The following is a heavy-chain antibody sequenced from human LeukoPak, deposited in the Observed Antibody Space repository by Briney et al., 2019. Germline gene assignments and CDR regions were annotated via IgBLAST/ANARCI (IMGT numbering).Heavy chain of an antibody. CDR3: ARYDSSSREAFDI. CDR2: IYYSGST. V-gene: IGHV4-59*01. Sequence: SGTLSLTCTVSGGSISGYYWSWLRQPPGKGLEGMGYIYYSGSTNYNPSLKSRVTISVDTSKNQFSLKLSSVTAADTAVYYCARYDSSSREAFDIWGQGTMVTVSS. CDR1: GGSISGYY. D-gene: IGHD6-6*01. J-gene: IGHJ3*02.